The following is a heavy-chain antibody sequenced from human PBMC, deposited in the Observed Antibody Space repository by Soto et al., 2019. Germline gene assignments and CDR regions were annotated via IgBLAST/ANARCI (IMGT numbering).Heavy chain of an antibody. Sequence: SEPLSLTCPVSCDSISSGNKYWSCIRLPPGKGLEWIGYIFSSGTTYYNPSLKSRLTMSLDASQNQFSLKLNSLTDADTAVYFCARVPSPFDYYYAMDVWGQGTTVTVSS. J-gene: IGHJ6*02. V-gene: IGHV4-30-4*01. CDR3: ARVPSPFDYYYAMDV. D-gene: IGHD3-16*01. CDR1: CDSISSGNKY. CDR2: IFSSGTT.